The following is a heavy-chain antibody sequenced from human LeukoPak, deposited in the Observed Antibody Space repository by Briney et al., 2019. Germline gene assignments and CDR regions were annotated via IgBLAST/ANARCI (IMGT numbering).Heavy chain of an antibody. CDR3: ARGIVVVPAAQGDWFDP. CDR1: GGSISSSNW. J-gene: IGHJ5*02. CDR2: NYHSGST. V-gene: IGHV4-4*02. D-gene: IGHD2-2*01. Sequence: SGTLSLTCAVSGGSISSSNWWSWVRQPPGKGLEWIGENYHSGSTNYNPSLKSRVTISVDKSKNQFSLKLSSVTAADTAVYYCARGIVVVPAAQGDWFDPWGQGTLVTISS.